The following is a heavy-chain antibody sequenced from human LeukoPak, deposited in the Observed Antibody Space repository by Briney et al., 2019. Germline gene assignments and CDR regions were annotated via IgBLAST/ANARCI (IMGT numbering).Heavy chain of an antibody. CDR2: ISGSGSYI. D-gene: IGHD3-22*01. V-gene: IGHV3-21*01. J-gene: IGHJ4*02. CDR3: ASDRSLIASLYYFDN. CDR1: GFTFSTYA. Sequence: AGGSLRLSCAASGFTFSTYAMNWVRQAPGKGLEWVSSISGSGSYIFYADSVKGRFTISRDNAKNSLYLQMNSLRAEDTAVYYCASDRSLIASLYYFDNWGQGTLVTVSS.